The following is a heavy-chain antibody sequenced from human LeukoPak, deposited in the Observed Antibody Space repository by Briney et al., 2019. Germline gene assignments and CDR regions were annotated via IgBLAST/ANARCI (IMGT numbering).Heavy chain of an antibody. V-gene: IGHV3-23*01. Sequence: GGSLRLSCAASGFSFSDCAMSWVRQAPGRGLEWVSSISSSAGSTYYADSMKGRFTISRDNPKNTLHLEMNSLRAEDTAIYYCTKGMATIRRHIDSWGQGTLVTVSS. CDR3: TKGMATIRRHIDS. D-gene: IGHD5-24*01. CDR1: GFSFSDCA. CDR2: ISSSAGST. J-gene: IGHJ4*02.